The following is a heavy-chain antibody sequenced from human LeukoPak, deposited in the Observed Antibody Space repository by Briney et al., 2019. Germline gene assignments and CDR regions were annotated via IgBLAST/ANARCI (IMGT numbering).Heavy chain of an antibody. V-gene: IGHV3-9*01. CDR2: ISWNSGSI. CDR1: GFTFDDYA. J-gene: IGHJ3*02. Sequence: PGGSLRLSCAASGFTFDDYAMHWVRQAPGKGLEWVSGISWNSGSIGYADSVKGRFTISRDNAKNSLYLQMNSLRAEDTALYYCAKTGSDAFDIWGQGTMVTVSS. D-gene: IGHD6-6*01. CDR3: AKTGSDAFDI.